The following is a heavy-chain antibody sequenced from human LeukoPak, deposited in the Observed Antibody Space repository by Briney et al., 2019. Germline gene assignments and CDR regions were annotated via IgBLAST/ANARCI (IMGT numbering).Heavy chain of an antibody. D-gene: IGHD6-13*01. Sequence: SGTLSLTCAVSGGSISSSNWWTWVRQPPGKGLEGCGEIYHTGSTNYNPSLKSRVTISVDKSKNQFSLNLSSVTAADTAFYYCASLLAAATYYFDYWGQGTLVTVSP. CDR1: GGSISSSNW. V-gene: IGHV4-4*02. CDR3: ASLLAAATYYFDY. CDR2: IYHTGST. J-gene: IGHJ4*02.